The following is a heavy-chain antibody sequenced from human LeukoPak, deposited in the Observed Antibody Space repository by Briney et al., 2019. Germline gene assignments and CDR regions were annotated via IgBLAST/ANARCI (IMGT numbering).Heavy chain of an antibody. CDR2: IKQDGSEK. J-gene: IGHJ4*02. CDR3: ARDLGEYSSSSGFDY. V-gene: IGHV3-7*01. CDR1: EFTFSSYG. D-gene: IGHD6-6*01. Sequence: GGSLRLSCAASEFTFSSYGMHWVRQAPGKGLEWVANIKQDGSEKYYVDSVKGRFTISRDNAKNSLYLQMNSLRAEDTAVYYCARDLGEYSSSSGFDYWGQGTLVTVSS.